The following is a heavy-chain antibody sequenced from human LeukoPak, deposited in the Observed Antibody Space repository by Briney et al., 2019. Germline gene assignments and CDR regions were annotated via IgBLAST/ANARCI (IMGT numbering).Heavy chain of an antibody. Sequence: SETLSLTCTVSGGSISGYFWSCIRQPPGQGLEFIGYIYYTGATLYNPSLKSRVTISVDTSKNQFSLMLNSVTAADTAVYYCVRGLSGSSPGYYYYFYMDVWGKGTTVTVSS. D-gene: IGHD5-12*01. CDR3: VRGLSGSSPGYYYYFYMDV. CDR2: IYYTGAT. J-gene: IGHJ6*03. CDR1: GGSISGYF. V-gene: IGHV4-59*01.